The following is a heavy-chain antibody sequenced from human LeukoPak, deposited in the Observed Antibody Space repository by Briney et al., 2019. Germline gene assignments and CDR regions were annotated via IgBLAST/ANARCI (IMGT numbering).Heavy chain of an antibody. D-gene: IGHD6-19*01. V-gene: IGHV4-59*01. Sequence: SETLSLTCTVSGGSMSSYYWSWIRQPPGKGLEWTGYIYYSGSTNYNPSLKSRVTISVDTSKNQFSLKLSSVTAADTAVYYCASAEGSGWLYFDYWGQGTLVTVSS. CDR2: IYYSGST. CDR3: ASAEGSGWLYFDY. J-gene: IGHJ4*02. CDR1: GGSMSSYY.